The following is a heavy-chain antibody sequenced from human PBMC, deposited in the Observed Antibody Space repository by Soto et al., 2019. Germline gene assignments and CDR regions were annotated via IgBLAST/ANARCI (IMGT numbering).Heavy chain of an antibody. D-gene: IGHD3-10*01. V-gene: IGHV1-18*01. CDR1: GYSFTHYG. J-gene: IGHJ3*02. Sequence: VHLVQSGAEVKKPGASVKVSYKASGYSFTHYGISWVRQAPGQGLESMGWISAYNGNSNYAQKFQDRVTMITDTSTSPAYMELRSLESDYTAVYYCARNPMVRGALDALYIWGPGTLVTVS. CDR2: ISAYNGNS. CDR3: ARNPMVRGALDALYI.